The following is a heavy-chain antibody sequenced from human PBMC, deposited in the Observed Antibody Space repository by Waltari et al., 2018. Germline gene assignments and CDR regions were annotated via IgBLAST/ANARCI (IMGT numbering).Heavy chain of an antibody. D-gene: IGHD6-13*01. CDR2: IYHIGST. CDR3: ARSRKSAAFNWFDP. J-gene: IGHJ5*02. Sequence: QVQLQESGPGLVKPSETLSHTCTVFGYSIRSGYYRGWHRQPPGKGLEWIGSIYHIGSTYYNPSLKSRVTISVDTSKNQFSLKLSSVTAADTAVYYCARSRKSAAFNWFDPWGQGTLVTVSS. V-gene: IGHV4-38-2*02. CDR1: GYSIRSGYY.